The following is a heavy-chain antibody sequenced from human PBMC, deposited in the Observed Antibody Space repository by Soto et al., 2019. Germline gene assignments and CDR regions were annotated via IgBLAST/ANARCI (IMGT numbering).Heavy chain of an antibody. Sequence: PSWTLALTCTVSGGFVNSDTHSWSWIRQTPGKRLEWIGFIYSGGSTKNPSLRSRVTMSVDTSKNQFSLKLRSVIVADTAVYYCARASHGYSWRYYYGMDVCGQGTTVIVS. CDR2: IYSGGST. D-gene: IGHD5-18*01. CDR3: ARASHGYSWRYYYGMDV. CDR1: GGFVNSDTHS. J-gene: IGHJ6*02. V-gene: IGHV4-61*01.